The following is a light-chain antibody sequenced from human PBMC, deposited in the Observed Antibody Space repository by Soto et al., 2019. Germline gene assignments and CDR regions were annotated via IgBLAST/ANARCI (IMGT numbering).Light chain of an antibody. CDR3: AQGLAPPFT. CDR1: RNLLHSNGYYY. Sequence: EIVLTQSPLSLPVTPGEPASISCRSSRNLLHSNGYYYLDWYLQKPGQSPQLLIYLGSNRASGVPDRFSGSGAGKDFTLTISRVGAGDVGVYFCAQGLAPPFTSGGGTKGEIK. CDR2: LGS. J-gene: IGKJ4*01. V-gene: IGKV2-28*01.